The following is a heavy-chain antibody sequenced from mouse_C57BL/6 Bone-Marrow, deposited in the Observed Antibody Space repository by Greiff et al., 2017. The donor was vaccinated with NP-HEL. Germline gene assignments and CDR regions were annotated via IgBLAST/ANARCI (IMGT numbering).Heavy chain of an antibody. V-gene: IGHV1-85*01. Sequence: VKLVESGPELVKPGASVKLSCKASGYTFTSYDINWVKQRPGQGLEWIGWIYPRDGSTKYNEKFKGKATLTVDTSSSTAYMELHSLTSEDSAVYFCARGIITTVVNWYFDVWGTGTTVTVSS. CDR1: GYTFTSYD. D-gene: IGHD1-1*01. CDR2: IYPRDGST. CDR3: ARGIITTVVNWYFDV. J-gene: IGHJ1*03.